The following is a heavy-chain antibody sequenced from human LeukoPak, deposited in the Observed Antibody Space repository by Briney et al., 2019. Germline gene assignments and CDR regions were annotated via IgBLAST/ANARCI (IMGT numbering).Heavy chain of an antibody. D-gene: IGHD3-22*01. CDR2: INPSGGST. V-gene: IGHV1-46*01. J-gene: IGHJ4*02. CDR3: ARGGFSNYYDSSGKSFDY. CDR1: GYTFTSYY. Sequence: ASVKVSCKASGYTFTSYYMHWVRQAPGQGLEWMGIINPSGGSTSYAQKFQGRVTMTRDTSTSTVYMELSSLRSEDTAVYYCARGGFSNYYDSSGKSFDYWGQGTLVTVSS.